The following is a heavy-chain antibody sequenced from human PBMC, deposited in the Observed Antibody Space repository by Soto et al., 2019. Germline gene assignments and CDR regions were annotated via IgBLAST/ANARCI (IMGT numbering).Heavy chain of an antibody. CDR3: TRGYDSSASYFDC. D-gene: IGHD3-22*01. V-gene: IGHV1-18*01. CDR1: GYTFINYG. Sequence: QVQLVQSGAEVKEPGASVKVSCKASGYTFINYGIIWVRQAPGQGLEWMGWISPYNRNTKYAQKLQGRVTLTTDTSTSTAYMELRSLRSDDTAVYYCTRGYDSSASYFDCCGQGTLVTVSS. J-gene: IGHJ4*02. CDR2: ISPYNRNT.